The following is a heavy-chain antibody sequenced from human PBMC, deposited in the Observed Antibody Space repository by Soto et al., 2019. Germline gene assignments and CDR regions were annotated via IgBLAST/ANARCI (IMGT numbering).Heavy chain of an antibody. V-gene: IGHV3-23*01. CDR3: AKEVGIAGADTRGDFDY. D-gene: IGHD6-13*01. CDR1: GFTFSSHA. CDR2: ISGSGGAT. J-gene: IGHJ4*02. Sequence: EVELLESGGGLVQPGGSLRLSCAASGFTFSSHAMSWVRQAPGKGLEWVSGISGSGGATDYADSVKGRFTISRDNSKNTLFLQMNRLRVEDRAVYYCAKEVGIAGADTRGDFDYWGQGTLVTVSS.